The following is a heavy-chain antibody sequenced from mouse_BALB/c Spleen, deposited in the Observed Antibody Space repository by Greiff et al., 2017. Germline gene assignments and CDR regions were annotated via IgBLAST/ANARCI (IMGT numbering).Heavy chain of an antibody. CDR1: GYTFTSYW. D-gene: IGHD1-1*01. CDR2: IYPSDSYT. V-gene: IGHV1-69*02. Sequence: QVQLQQSGPELEKPGASVKLSCKASGYTFTSYWINWVKQRPGQGLEWIGNIYPSDSYTNYNQKFKDKATLTVDKSSSTAYMQLSSPTSEDSAVYYCTRSLLRRNFDYWGQGTTLTVSS. J-gene: IGHJ2*01. CDR3: TRSLLRRNFDY.